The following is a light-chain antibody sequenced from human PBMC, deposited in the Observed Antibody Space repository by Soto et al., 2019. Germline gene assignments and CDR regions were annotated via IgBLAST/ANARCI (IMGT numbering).Light chain of an antibody. J-gene: IGLJ2*01. V-gene: IGLV4-69*01. CDR2: LNSDGSH. Sequence: QPVLTQSPSASASLGASVKLTCTLSSGHSSYAIAWHQQQPEKGPRYLMKLNSDGSHNKGDGIPDRFSGSSSGAERYLTISSLQSEDEADYYCQTWDTGIRVVFGGGTKLTVL. CDR3: QTWDTGIRVV. CDR1: SGHSSYA.